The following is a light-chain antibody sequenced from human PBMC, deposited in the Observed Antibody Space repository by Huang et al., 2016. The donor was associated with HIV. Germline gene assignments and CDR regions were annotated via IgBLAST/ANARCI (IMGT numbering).Light chain of an antibody. CDR3: QQYNNWLL. J-gene: IGKJ2*01. V-gene: IGKV3-15*01. Sequence: EIVLTQSPATLSVSPGERATLSCRASQSVSSNLAWYQQKPGQPPRLRIYRASTRATGIPARFSGSGSGTEFTLTISSLQSEDFAVYYCQQYNNWLLFGQGTKVEIK. CDR1: QSVSSN. CDR2: RAS.